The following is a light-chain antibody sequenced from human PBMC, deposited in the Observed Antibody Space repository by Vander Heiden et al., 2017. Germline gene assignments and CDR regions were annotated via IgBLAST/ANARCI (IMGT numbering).Light chain of an antibody. CDR3: QSYDSSLGGHVV. CDR2: DNI. Sequence: HSVLTQPPSVSGAPGQKVTISCTGSTSTIGAGYDVHWYQQLPGTAPNLLIYDNINRPSGVPDRFSGSKSGTSASLAITGLQAEDEADYYCQSYDSSLGGHVVFGGGTKLTVL. J-gene: IGLJ2*01. V-gene: IGLV1-40*01. CDR1: TSTIGAGYD.